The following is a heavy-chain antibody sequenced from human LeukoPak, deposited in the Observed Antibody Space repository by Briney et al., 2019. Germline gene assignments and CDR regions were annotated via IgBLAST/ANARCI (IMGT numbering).Heavy chain of an antibody. D-gene: IGHD3-10*01. CDR2: INHRGST. Sequence: PAETLSLTCAVYGGSFSGYYWSWIRQPPGKGLEWIGEINHRGSTNYNPSLKSRVTISVDTSKNQFSLKLSSVTAADTAVYYCARGPDVPYYYGSGSYYEKVFDYWGQGTLVTVSS. J-gene: IGHJ4*02. CDR1: GGSFSGYY. CDR3: ARGPDVPYYYGSGSYYEKVFDY. V-gene: IGHV4-34*01.